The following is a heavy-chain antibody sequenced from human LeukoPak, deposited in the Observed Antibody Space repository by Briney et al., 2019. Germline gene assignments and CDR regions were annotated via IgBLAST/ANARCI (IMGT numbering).Heavy chain of an antibody. CDR2: INHSGST. Sequence: PSETLSLTCAVYGGSFSGYYWSWIRQPPGKGLEWIGEINHSGSTNYNPSLKSRVTISVDTSKNQFSLKLSSVTAADTAVYYCATSPGGVNNWFDPWGQGTLVTVCS. V-gene: IGHV4-34*01. J-gene: IGHJ5*02. CDR3: ATSPGGVNNWFDP. D-gene: IGHD2-8*01. CDR1: GGSFSGYY.